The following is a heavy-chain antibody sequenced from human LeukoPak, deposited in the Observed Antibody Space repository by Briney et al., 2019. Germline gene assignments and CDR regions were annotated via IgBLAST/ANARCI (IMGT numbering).Heavy chain of an antibody. V-gene: IGHV4-38-2*02. CDR2: INHSGST. CDR3: ARTTEGGYTYGYFYYYYMDV. Sequence: SETLSLTCTVSGYSISSGYYWGWIRQPPGKGLEWIGEINHSGSTNYNPSLKSRVTISVDTSKNQFSLKLTSVTAADTAVYYCARTTEGGYTYGYFYYYYMDVWGKGTTVTISS. D-gene: IGHD5-18*01. CDR1: GYSISSGYY. J-gene: IGHJ6*03.